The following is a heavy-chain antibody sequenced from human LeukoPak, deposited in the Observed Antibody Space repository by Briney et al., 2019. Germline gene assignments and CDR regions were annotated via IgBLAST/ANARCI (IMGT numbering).Heavy chain of an antibody. CDR3: AKDLGHYYDSSGYYGAFDI. J-gene: IGHJ3*02. V-gene: IGHV3-23*01. CDR1: GFTFSSYA. CDR2: VSGGGGST. Sequence: GGSLRLSCAASGFTFSSYAMTWVRQAPGKGLEWVSTVSGGGGSTYYADSVKGRFTISRDNSQNTLYLQMDSLRAEDTAVYYCAKDLGHYYDSSGYYGAFDIWGQGTMVTVSS. D-gene: IGHD3-22*01.